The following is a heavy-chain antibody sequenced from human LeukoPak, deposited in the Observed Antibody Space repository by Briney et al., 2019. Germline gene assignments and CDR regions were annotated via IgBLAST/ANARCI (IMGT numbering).Heavy chain of an antibody. D-gene: IGHD4-17*01. CDR3: VLSYVTTMTTSDY. J-gene: IGHJ4*02. CDR1: GGSFNSYY. V-gene: IGHV4-34*01. Sequence: PSETLPLTCAVYGGSFNSYYWNWIRQPPGKGLEWIVEISHTGATKYNPSLKSRVTISVDTSKKYFSLNLASVTAADTAMYYCVLSYVTTMTTSDYWGQGTLVTVSS. CDR2: ISHTGAT.